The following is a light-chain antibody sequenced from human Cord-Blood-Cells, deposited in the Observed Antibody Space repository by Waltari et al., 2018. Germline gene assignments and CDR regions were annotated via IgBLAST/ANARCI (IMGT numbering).Light chain of an antibody. CDR1: QDLSNY. J-gene: IGKJ4*01. V-gene: IGKV1-33*01. Sequence: DIQMTQSPSSLSASLGDRVTITCQASQDLSNYLNWYQQKPGKAPKLLIYDASNLETGVPARFSGSGSGTDFTFTISSLQPEDIATYYCQPYDNLPLTFGGGTKVEMK. CDR2: DAS. CDR3: QPYDNLPLT.